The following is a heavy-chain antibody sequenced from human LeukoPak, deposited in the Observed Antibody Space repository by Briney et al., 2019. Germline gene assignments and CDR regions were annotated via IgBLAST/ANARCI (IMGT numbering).Heavy chain of an antibody. V-gene: IGHV3-23*01. J-gene: IGHJ4*02. CDR2: ISGSGGST. CDR3: AKGRGNAYDSSGYPFDY. D-gene: IGHD3-22*01. CDR1: GYTFSSYA. Sequence: PGGSLRLSCAASGYTFSSYAMSWVRQALGKGLEWVSAISGSGGSTYYADSVKGRFTISRDNSKNTLYLQMNSLRAEDTAVYYCAKGRGNAYDSSGYPFDYWGQGTLVTVSS.